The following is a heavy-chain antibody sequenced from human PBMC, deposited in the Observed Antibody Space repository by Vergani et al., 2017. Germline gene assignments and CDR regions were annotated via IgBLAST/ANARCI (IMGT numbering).Heavy chain of an antibody. J-gene: IGHJ4*02. CDR3: ARDWGQWLVNVHFDY. Sequence: QVQLVQSGAEVKKPGASVKVSCKASGYTFTSYYMHWVRQAPGQGLEWMGIINPSGGSTSYAQKFQGRVTMTRDTSTSTVYMELSSLRSEDTAVDYCARDWGQWLVNVHFDYWGQGTLVTVSS. V-gene: IGHV1-46*01. CDR2: INPSGGST. D-gene: IGHD6-19*01. CDR1: GYTFTSYY.